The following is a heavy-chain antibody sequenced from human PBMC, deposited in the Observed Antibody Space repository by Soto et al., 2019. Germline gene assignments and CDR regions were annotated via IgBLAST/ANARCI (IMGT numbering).Heavy chain of an antibody. J-gene: IGHJ4*02. CDR1: GFTFSSYW. CDR2: IKQDGSEK. V-gene: IGHV3-7*03. Sequence: GGSLRLSCAASGFTFSSYWMSWVRQAPGKGLEWVANIKQDGSEKYYVDSVKGRFTISRDNAKNSLYLQMNSLRAEDTAVYYCARGTAAASYYFDYWGQGTLVTVSS. CDR3: ARGTAAASYYFDY. D-gene: IGHD6-13*01.